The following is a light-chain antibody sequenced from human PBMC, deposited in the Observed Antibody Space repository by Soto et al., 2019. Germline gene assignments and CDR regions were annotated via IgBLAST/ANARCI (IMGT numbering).Light chain of an antibody. Sequence: EIVMTQSPATLSVSPGERVTLSCRASQSVSSNLAWYQQKPGQAPRLLIYGVSTRATGIPARFSGSGSGTEFTLTFSSLQSEDFAVYYCQQYRTFGQGTKVEIK. CDR2: GVS. V-gene: IGKV3-15*01. J-gene: IGKJ1*01. CDR1: QSVSSN. CDR3: QQYRT.